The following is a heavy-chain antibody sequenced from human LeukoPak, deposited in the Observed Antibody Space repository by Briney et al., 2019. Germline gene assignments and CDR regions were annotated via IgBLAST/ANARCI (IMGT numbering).Heavy chain of an antibody. Sequence: SETLPLTCTVSGGSISSSSYYWGWIRQPPGKGLEWIGSIYYSGSTYYNPSLKSRVTISVDTSKNQFSLKLSSVTAADTAVYYCASPAGHDGSFDYWGQGTLVTVSS. CDR2: IYYSGST. D-gene: IGHD1-1*01. J-gene: IGHJ4*02. CDR1: GGSISSSSYY. V-gene: IGHV4-39*07. CDR3: ASPAGHDGSFDY.